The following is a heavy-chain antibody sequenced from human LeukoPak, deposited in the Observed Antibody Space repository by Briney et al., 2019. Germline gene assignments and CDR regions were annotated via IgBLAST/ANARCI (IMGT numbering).Heavy chain of an antibody. J-gene: IGHJ4*02. CDR1: GFTFDDYA. CDR2: ISWNSGSI. V-gene: IGHV3-9*01. CDR3: AKDARYDSSGYLNY. D-gene: IGHD3-22*01. Sequence: GRSLRLSCAASGFTFDDYAMHWVRQAPGKGLEGVSGISWNSGSIGYADSVKGRFTISRDNAKNSLYLQMNSLRAEDTALYYCAKDARYDSSGYLNYWGQGTLVTVSS.